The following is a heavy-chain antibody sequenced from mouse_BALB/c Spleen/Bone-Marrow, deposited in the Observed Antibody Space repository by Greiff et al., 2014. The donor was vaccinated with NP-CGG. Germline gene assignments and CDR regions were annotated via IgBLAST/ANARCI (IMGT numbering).Heavy chain of an antibody. Sequence: EVKLVESGEGLVKPGGSLKLSCTASGFIFSDYYMYWVRQTPEKRLEWVAAISDGGSYTYYPDSVKGRFTISRDNAKNNLYLQMSSLKSEDTAMYYCARSGEKYGAMDYWGQGTSVTVSS. V-gene: IGHV5-4*02. CDR3: ARSGEKYGAMDY. D-gene: IGHD1-1*02. CDR1: GFIFSDYY. CDR2: ISDGGSYT. J-gene: IGHJ4*01.